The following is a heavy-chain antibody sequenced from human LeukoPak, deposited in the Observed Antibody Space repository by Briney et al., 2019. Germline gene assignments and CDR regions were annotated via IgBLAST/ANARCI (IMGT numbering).Heavy chain of an antibody. D-gene: IGHD1-26*01. J-gene: IGHJ4*02. CDR2: ISAYNGNT. Sequence: GASVKVSCKASGYTFSGYYMHWVRQAPGQGLEWMGCISAYNGNTNDAQKLQGRVTMTTDTSTSTAYMELRSLRAEDTAVYYCATDLGELPGLDYWGQRTLVTVSS. V-gene: IGHV1-18*04. CDR1: GYTFSGYY. CDR3: ATDLGELPGLDY.